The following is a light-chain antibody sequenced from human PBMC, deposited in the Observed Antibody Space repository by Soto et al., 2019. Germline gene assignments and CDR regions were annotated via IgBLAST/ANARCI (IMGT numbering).Light chain of an antibody. CDR1: QSISSY. CDR2: AAS. J-gene: IGKJ1*01. Sequence: FHMTQSASSLSASVGDRVTITCRASQSISSYLNWHQQKAGKSPKLLIHAASNLESGVPSRFGASGSGTEFTLTISSLQPEDFATYYCQQSLGTFGQGTKVDIK. V-gene: IGKV1-39*01. CDR3: QQSLGT.